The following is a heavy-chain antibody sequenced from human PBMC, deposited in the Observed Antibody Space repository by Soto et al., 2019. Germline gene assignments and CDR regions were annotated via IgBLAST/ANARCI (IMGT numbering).Heavy chain of an antibody. CDR3: ANGPGSDYYYMDV. Sequence: GASVKVSCKASGYTFTSYYMHWVRQAPGQGLEWMGIINPSGGSTSYAQKFQGRVTMTRDTSTSTVYMELNSLRAEDTAVYYCANGPGSDYYYMDVWGKGTTVTVSS. CDR2: INPSGGST. CDR1: GYTFTSYY. J-gene: IGHJ6*03. D-gene: IGHD7-27*01. V-gene: IGHV1-46*01.